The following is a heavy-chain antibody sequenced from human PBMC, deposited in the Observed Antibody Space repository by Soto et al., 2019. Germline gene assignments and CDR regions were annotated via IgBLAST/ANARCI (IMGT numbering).Heavy chain of an antibody. Sequence: PGESLKISCKGSGYSFTSYWISWVRQMPGKGLEWMGRIDPSDSYTNYSPSFQGHVTISADKSISTAYLQWSSLKASDTAMYYCARAGNSYPTYYYGMDVGAQGTTVT. CDR1: GYSFTSYW. V-gene: IGHV5-10-1*01. J-gene: IGHJ6*02. CDR2: IDPSDSYT. D-gene: IGHD5-18*01. CDR3: ARAGNSYPTYYYGMDV.